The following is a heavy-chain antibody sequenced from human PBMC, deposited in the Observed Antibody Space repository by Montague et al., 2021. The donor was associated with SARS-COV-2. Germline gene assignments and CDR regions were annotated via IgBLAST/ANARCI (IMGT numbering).Heavy chain of an antibody. D-gene: IGHD5-12*01. CDR2: IYTSGST. CDR1: IGSISSGSYY. CDR3: ARQYIGYNRRFDY. V-gene: IGHV4-61*02. Sequence: TLSLTCTVSIGSISSGSYYWSWIRQPAGKGLEWIGRIYTSGSTNYKPSLKSRVTISVDTSKNQFSLKLSSVTAADTAVYYCARQYIGYNRRFDYWGQGALVTVSP. J-gene: IGHJ4*02.